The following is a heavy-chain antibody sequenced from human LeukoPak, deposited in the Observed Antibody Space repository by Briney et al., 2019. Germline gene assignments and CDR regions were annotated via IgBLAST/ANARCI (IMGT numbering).Heavy chain of an antibody. CDR3: AKDLQPYYYYYMDV. J-gene: IGHJ6*03. V-gene: IGHV3-74*01. Sequence: GGSLTLSCAASGFTFSSYWMHWVRHAPGKGLVWVSRINSDGSSTSYADSVKGRFTISRDNSKNTLYLQMNSLRAEDTAVYYCAKDLQPYYYYYMDVWGKGTTVTISS. CDR1: GFTFSSYW. CDR2: INSDGSST.